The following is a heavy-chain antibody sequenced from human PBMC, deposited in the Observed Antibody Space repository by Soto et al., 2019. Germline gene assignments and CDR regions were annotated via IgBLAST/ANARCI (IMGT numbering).Heavy chain of an antibody. CDR3: ARDLVGAPQQD. D-gene: IGHD1-26*01. J-gene: IGHJ4*02. Sequence: GGSRRLSCAASGFTFSSYSMNWVRQAPGKGLEWVSSISSSSSYIYYADSVKGRFTISRDNAKNSLYLQMNSLRAEDTAVYYCARDLVGAPQQDWGQGALVTVSS. CDR2: ISSSSSYI. V-gene: IGHV3-21*01. CDR1: GFTFSSYS.